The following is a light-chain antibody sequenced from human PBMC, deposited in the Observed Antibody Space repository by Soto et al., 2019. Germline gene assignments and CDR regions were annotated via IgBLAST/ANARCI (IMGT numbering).Light chain of an antibody. J-gene: IGKJ1*01. Sequence: ESVLTQSPGTLSLSPGERATLSCRASQSISSRYLAWYQQKPGQAPRLLMYGVSSRATGTPDRFSGSGSGTDFTLTISRLEPEDVAVYHCQQYDSSPTFGQGTKVDIK. CDR3: QQYDSSPT. CDR1: QSISSRY. V-gene: IGKV3-20*01. CDR2: GVS.